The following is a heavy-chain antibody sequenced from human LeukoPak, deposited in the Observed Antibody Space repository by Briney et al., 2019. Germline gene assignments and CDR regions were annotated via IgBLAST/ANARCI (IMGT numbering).Heavy chain of an antibody. D-gene: IGHD3-22*01. CDR3: ARDRGVYYDTSGMAGD. V-gene: IGHV3-7*01. CDR2: IKQDGSRF. CDR1: GFTFSTYC. J-gene: IGHJ4*02. Sequence: GGSLRLSCAASGFTFSTYCMSWVRQAPGKGLEWVANIKQDGSRFFYVDSVKGRFTISRDNAKNSLYLQMNSLRAEDTAVYYCARDRGVYYDTSGMAGDWGQGTLVTVSS.